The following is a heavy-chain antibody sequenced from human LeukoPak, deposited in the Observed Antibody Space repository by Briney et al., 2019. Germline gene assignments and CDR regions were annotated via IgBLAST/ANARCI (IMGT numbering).Heavy chain of an antibody. V-gene: IGHV4-34*01. CDR2: INHNGST. CDR3: ARHFSRALGYYYGSGSYYKPSEIDY. CDR1: GFTFSDNY. J-gene: IGHJ4*02. Sequence: PGASLILSCAASGFTFSDNYMSWIRQPPGKGLEWSGEINHNGSTNYNPSLKSRVTISVDTSKTQFSLKLSSVTAADTAVYYCARHFSRALGYYYGSGSYYKPSEIDYWGQGTLVTVSS. D-gene: IGHD3-10*01.